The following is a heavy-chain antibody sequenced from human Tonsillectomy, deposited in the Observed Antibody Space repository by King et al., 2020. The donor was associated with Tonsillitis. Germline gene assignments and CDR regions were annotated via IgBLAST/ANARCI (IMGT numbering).Heavy chain of an antibody. Sequence: VQLQESGPGLVKPSETLSLTCTVSGGSISSYYWSWIRQPPGKGLEWIGYIYYSGSTNYNPSLKSRVTISVDTSKNQFSLKLSSVTAADTAVYYCARRDRGAFDIWGQGTMVTVSS. D-gene: IGHD3-22*01. CDR3: ARRDRGAFDI. CDR1: GGSISSYY. V-gene: IGHV4-59*01. CDR2: IYYSGST. J-gene: IGHJ3*02.